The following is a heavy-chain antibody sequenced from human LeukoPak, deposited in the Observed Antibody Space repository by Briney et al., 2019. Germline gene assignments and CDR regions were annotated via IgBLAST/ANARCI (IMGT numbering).Heavy chain of an antibody. CDR1: GGSISSGSYY. J-gene: IGHJ5*02. V-gene: IGHV4-61*02. CDR2: IYTSGST. Sequence: SGTLSLTRTVSGGSISSGSYYWSWIRQPAGKGLEWIGRIYTSGSTNYNPSLKSRVTISVDTSKNQFSLKLSSVTAADTAVYYCARLSFPWFDPWGQGTLVTVSS. CDR3: ARLSFPWFDP.